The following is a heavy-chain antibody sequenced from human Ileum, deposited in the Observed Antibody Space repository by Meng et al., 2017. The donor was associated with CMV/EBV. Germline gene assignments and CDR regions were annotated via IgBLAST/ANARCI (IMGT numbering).Heavy chain of an antibody. D-gene: IGHD5-18*01. CDR3: ASGSYGSPGYYYYYGMDV. CDR2: IIPIFGTA. Sequence: SVKVSCKASGGTFSSYAISWARQAPGQGLEWMGGIIPIFGTANYAQKFQGRVTITTDESTSTAYMELSSLRSEDTAVYYCASGSYGSPGYYYYYGMDVWGQGTTVTVSS. V-gene: IGHV1-69*05. CDR1: GGTFSSYA. J-gene: IGHJ6*02.